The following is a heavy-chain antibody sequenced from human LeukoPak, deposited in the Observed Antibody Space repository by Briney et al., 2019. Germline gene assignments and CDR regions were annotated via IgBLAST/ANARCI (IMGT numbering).Heavy chain of an antibody. J-gene: IGHJ6*02. CDR3: ARDRKLYSSSWQPYYYYGMDV. Sequence: PSGTLSLTCTVSGGSISSYYWSWIRQPPGKGLEWIGYIYYSGSTNYNPSLKSRVTISVDTSKNQFSLKLSSVTAADTAVYYCARDRKLYSSSWQPYYYYGMDVWGQGTTVTVSS. CDR1: GGSISSYY. V-gene: IGHV4-59*01. D-gene: IGHD6-13*01. CDR2: IYYSGST.